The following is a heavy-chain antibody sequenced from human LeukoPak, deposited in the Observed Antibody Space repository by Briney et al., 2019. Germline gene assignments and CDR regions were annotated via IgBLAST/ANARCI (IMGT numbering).Heavy chain of an antibody. V-gene: IGHV4-59*01. CDR1: GGSISSYY. D-gene: IGHD3-22*01. CDR2: IYYIGST. Sequence: SETLSLTCPVSGGSISSYYWSWIRQPPGKVLEWIGYIYYIGSTNYNTSLKSRVTISVDTSKNQFSLKLSSVTAADTAVYYCARAPSDYDGSGYYYYYYYMDVWGKGTTVTVSS. J-gene: IGHJ6*03. CDR3: ARAPSDYDGSGYYYYYYYMDV.